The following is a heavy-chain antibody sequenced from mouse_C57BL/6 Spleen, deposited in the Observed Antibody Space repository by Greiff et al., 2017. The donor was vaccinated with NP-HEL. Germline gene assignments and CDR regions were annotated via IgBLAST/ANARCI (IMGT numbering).Heavy chain of an antibody. Sequence: DVMLVESGGDLVKPGGSLKLSCAASGFTFSSYGMSWVRQTPDKRLEWVATISSGGSYTYYPDSVKGRFTISRDNAKNTLYLQMSSLKSEDTAMYYCARHEDRYFDVWGTGTTVTVSS. V-gene: IGHV5-6*02. CDR1: GFTFSSYG. J-gene: IGHJ1*03. CDR3: ARHEDRYFDV. CDR2: ISSGGSYT.